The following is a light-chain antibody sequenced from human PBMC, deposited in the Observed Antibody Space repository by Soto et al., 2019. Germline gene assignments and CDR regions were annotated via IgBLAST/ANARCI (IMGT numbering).Light chain of an antibody. CDR3: QQLNSYPRSLE. V-gene: IGKV1-9*01. Sequence: DIQLTQSPSFLSASVGDRVTITCRASQGISSYLAWYQQKPGKAPKLLIYAASTLQSGVPSRFSGSGSGTEFTLTISSLQPEDFATYYCQQLNSYPRSLEFGGGTKVEIK. CDR1: QGISSY. CDR2: AAS. J-gene: IGKJ4*02.